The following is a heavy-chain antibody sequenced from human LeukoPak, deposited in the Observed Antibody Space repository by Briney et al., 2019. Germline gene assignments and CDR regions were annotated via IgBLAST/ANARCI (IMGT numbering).Heavy chain of an antibody. V-gene: IGHV4-4*07. CDR2: IYNSGTT. CDR1: GGSISGYY. J-gene: IGHJ4*02. Sequence: SETLSLTCTVSGGSISGYYWGWIRQPAGKGLEWIGRIYNSGTTNYNPSLKSRVTMSVDTSKNHLSLKLSSETAADTAVYYCAREYSGSYWTGYYFDYWGQGTLVTVSS. CDR3: AREYSGSYWTGYYFDY. D-gene: IGHD1-26*01.